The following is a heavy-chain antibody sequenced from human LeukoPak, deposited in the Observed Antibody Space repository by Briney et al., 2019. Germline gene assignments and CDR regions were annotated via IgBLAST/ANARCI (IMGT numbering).Heavy chain of an antibody. CDR2: IYYTGDT. D-gene: IGHD3-16*02. J-gene: IGHJ4*02. CDR1: GGSITSTTHS. V-gene: IGHV4-39*01. Sequence: PSETLSLTCTVSGGSITSTTHSWGWSRQHPGTGLEWIGNIYYTGDTYYNPSLKSRVTISIDVSKNQFSLNLTSVTASETAIYYCVRHSVRGRVVVFVESWGQGTLVTVSS. CDR3: VRHSVRGRVVVFVES.